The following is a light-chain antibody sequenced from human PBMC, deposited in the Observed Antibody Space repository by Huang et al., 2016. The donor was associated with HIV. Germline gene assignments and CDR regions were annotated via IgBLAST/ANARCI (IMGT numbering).Light chain of an antibody. V-gene: IGKV3-15*01. Sequence: DIVLTQSPATRSMSPGQRATLSCRGSQSVSRNLAWFQQKPGQSPRLLIYGSSTMATGIPARFSGSGSGTEVTLTISSLQSEDFAVYYCQQYNNWPPMYTFGQGTKLEV. CDR1: QSVSRN. CDR3: QQYNNWPPMYT. CDR2: GSS. J-gene: IGKJ2*01.